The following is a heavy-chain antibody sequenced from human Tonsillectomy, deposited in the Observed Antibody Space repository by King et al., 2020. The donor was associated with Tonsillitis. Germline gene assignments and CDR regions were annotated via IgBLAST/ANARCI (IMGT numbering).Heavy chain of an antibody. CDR3: AAEIPDGDCRFDY. CDR1: GFNFNYYV. V-gene: IGHV3-30-3*01. CDR2: LPPDESYR. J-gene: IGHJ4*02. Sequence: VQLVESGGGVVQPGRSLRLSCAASGFNFNYYVMHWIRQAPGKGLEWVAVLPPDESYRFQAESVRGRFTISRDNSKNTLYLQMDNLGADDTAVYYCAAEIPDGDCRFDYWGQGALVTVSS. D-gene: IGHD2-21*02.